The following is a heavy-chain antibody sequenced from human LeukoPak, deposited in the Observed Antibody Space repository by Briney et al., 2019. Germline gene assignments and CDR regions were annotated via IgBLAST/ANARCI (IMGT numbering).Heavy chain of an antibody. Sequence: PSETLSLTCTVSGGSISSYYWSWIRQPPGKGLEWIGYIYYSGSTNYNPSLKSRVTISVDTSKNQFSLKLSSVTAADTAVYYCARVVGSSGTNWFDPWGQGTLVTVSS. V-gene: IGHV4-59*01. J-gene: IGHJ5*02. D-gene: IGHD3-10*01. CDR3: ARVVGSSGTNWFDP. CDR1: GGSISSYY. CDR2: IYYSGST.